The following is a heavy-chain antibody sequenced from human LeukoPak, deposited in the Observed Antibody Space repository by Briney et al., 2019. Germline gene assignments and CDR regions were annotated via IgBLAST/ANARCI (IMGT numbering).Heavy chain of an antibody. CDR1: GYTFTSYG. D-gene: IGHD3-3*01. CDR2: ISAYNGNT. CDR3: ARDRTNYHFWSGYDS. V-gene: IGHV1-18*01. J-gene: IGHJ4*02. Sequence: ASVKVSCTASGYTFTSYGISWVRQAPGQGLEWMGWISAYNGNTNYAQKLQGRVTMTTDTSTSTAYMELRSLRSDDTAVYYCARDRTNYHFWSGYDSWGQGTLVTVSS.